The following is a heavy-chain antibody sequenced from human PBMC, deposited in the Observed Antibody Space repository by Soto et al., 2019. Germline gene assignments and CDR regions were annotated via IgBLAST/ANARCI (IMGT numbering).Heavy chain of an antibody. CDR1: GGSISSSSYY. J-gene: IGHJ4*02. Sequence: PSETLSLTCTVSGGSISSSSYYWGWIRQPPGKGLEWIGSIYYSGSTYYNPSLKSRVTISVDTSKNQFSLKLSSVTAADTAVYYCARTYSGYDFFYFDYWGQGTLVTVSS. V-gene: IGHV4-39*01. D-gene: IGHD5-12*01. CDR2: IYYSGST. CDR3: ARTYSGYDFFYFDY.